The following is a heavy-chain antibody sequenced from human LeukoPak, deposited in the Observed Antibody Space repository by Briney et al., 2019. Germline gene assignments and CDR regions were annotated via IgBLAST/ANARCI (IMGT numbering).Heavy chain of an antibody. D-gene: IGHD3-22*01. CDR2: INHSGST. CDR3: ARVVVMDWFDP. J-gene: IGHJ5*02. Sequence: SETLSLTCAVYGGSFSGYYWSWIRRPPGKGLEWIGEINHSGSTNYNPSLKSRVTISVDTSKNQFYLKLSSVTAADTAVYYCARVVVMDWFDPWGQGTLVTVSS. V-gene: IGHV4-34*01. CDR1: GGSFSGYY.